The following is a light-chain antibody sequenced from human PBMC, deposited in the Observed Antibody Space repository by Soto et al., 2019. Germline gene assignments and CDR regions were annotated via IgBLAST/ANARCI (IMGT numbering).Light chain of an antibody. CDR3: GSYTTSSNYV. J-gene: IGLJ1*01. CDR1: ISDVGSYNY. Sequence: QSALTQPASVSGSPGQSITISCTGTISDVGSYNYVSWYQQYPGKAPKLMIYDVSTRPSGVSDRFSGSKSGNTASLTISGLRAEDEDDYYCGSYTTSSNYVSGTGTKVTV. V-gene: IGLV2-14*03. CDR2: DVS.